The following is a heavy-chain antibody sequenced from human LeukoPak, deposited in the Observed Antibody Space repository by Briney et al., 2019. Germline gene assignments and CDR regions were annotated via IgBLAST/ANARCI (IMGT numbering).Heavy chain of an antibody. V-gene: IGHV4-34*01. CDR2: INHSGST. CDR1: GGSFSGYY. CDR3: ARGPRRYYYYGMDV. J-gene: IGHJ6*02. Sequence: PSETLSLTCAVYGGSFSGYYWSWIRQPPGKGLEWIGEINHSGSTNYNPSLKSRVTISVDTPKNQFSLKLSSVTAADTAVYYCARGPRRYYYYGMDVWGQGTTVTVSS.